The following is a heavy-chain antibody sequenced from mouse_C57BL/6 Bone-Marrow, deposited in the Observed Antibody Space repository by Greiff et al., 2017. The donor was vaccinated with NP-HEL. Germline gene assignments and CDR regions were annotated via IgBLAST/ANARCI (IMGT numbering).Heavy chain of an antibody. D-gene: IGHD1-1*01. V-gene: IGHV1-74*01. CDR3: AIRLITTVVALDY. CDR2: IHPSDSDT. J-gene: IGHJ2*01. CDR1: GYTFTSYW. Sequence: VQLQQPGAELVKPGASVKVSCKASGYTFTSYWMHWVKQRPGQGLEWIGRIHPSDSDTNYNQKFKGKATLTVDKSSSTAYMPLSSLTSEDSAVYYCAIRLITTVVALDYWGQGTTLTVSS.